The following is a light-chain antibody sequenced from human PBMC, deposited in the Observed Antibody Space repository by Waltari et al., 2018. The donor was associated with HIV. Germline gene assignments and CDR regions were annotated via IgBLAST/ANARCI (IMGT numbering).Light chain of an antibody. CDR2: AVS. CDR1: QSISSH. J-gene: IGKJ1*01. Sequence: DIQMTQSPSSLSASVGDRVTITCRASQSISSHLNWYQHKPGKAPELLIYAVSNLQSGVPSRLSGSKSGTDFTLTISSLQPEDFATYFCQQSYSLPTFGQGTKVAIK. V-gene: IGKV1-39*01. CDR3: QQSYSLPT.